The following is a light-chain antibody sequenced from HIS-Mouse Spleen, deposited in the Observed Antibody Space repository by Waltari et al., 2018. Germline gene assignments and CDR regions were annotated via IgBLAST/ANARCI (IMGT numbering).Light chain of an antibody. CDR1: QSVSSN. Sequence: EIVMTQSPATLSVSPGERGNLSCRASQSVSSNLAWYQQKPGQAPRLLIYGASTRATGIPARFSGSGSGTEFTLTISSMQSEDFAVYYCQQYNNWWTFGQGTKVEIK. J-gene: IGKJ1*01. V-gene: IGKV3-15*01. CDR2: GAS. CDR3: QQYNNWWT.